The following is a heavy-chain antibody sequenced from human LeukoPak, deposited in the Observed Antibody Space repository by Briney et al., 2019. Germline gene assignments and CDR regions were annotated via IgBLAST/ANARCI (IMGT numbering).Heavy chain of an antibody. CDR3: TRDSTIFGVVFYYYYYMDV. D-gene: IGHD3-3*01. J-gene: IGHJ6*03. Sequence: GGSLRLFCTASGFTFSDYAMTWVRQAPGKWLEWVGFIRSKAYGGTTEYAASVKGRFTISRDDSKSIAYLQMNSLKTEDTAVYYCTRDSTIFGVVFYYYYYMDVWGKGTTVTVSS. CDR2: IRSKAYGGTT. V-gene: IGHV3-49*04. CDR1: GFTFSDYA.